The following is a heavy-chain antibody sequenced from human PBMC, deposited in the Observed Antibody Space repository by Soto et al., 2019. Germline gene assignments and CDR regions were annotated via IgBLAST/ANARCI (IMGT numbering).Heavy chain of an antibody. CDR3: AGGRVVRGVTTSVPHDY. V-gene: IGHV1-3*01. CDR1: GYTFTTYA. CDR2: INGGNADT. Sequence: ASVKVSCKTSGYTFTTYAMHWVRQVPGQRLEWMGWINGGNADTKYSQKFRGRVSITRDTSASTVYMELSSLISEDTAVYYCAGGRVVRGVTTSVPHDYWGQGTLVTVSS. D-gene: IGHD3-10*01. J-gene: IGHJ4*02.